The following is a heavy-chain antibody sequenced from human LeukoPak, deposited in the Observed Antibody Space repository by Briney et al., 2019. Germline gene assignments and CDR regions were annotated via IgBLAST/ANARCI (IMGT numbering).Heavy chain of an antibody. CDR3: ARDRSRDSSGYYFDWFDP. CDR1: VYTFTSYG. J-gene: IGHJ5*02. CDR2: ISAYNGNT. Sequence: ASVKVSSTASVYTFTSYGISWVRQAPGQGLEWMGWISAYNGNTNYAQKLQGRVTMTTDTSTSTAYMELRSLRSDDTAVYYCARDRSRDSSGYYFDWFDPWGQGTLVTVSS. V-gene: IGHV1-18*01. D-gene: IGHD3-22*01.